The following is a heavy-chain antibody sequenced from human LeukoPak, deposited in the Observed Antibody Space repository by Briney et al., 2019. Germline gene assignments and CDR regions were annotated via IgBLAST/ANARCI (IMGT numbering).Heavy chain of an antibody. CDR3: ARDLYYFDY. CDR2: ISSSSSYT. V-gene: IGHV3-11*06. J-gene: IGHJ4*02. CDR1: GFTFSDYY. Sequence: GGSLRLSCAASGFTFSDYYMSWIRQAPGKGLEWVSYISSSSSYTNYADSVKGRFTISRDKAKNSLYLQMNSLRDEDTAVYYCARDLYYFDYWGQGTLVTVSS.